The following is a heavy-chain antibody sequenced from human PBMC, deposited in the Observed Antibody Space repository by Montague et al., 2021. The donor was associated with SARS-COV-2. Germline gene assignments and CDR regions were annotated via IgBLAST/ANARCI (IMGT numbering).Heavy chain of an antibody. J-gene: IGHJ4*02. CDR1: GGSFSDYF. D-gene: IGHD3-22*01. V-gene: IGHV4-34*01. CDR2: INHRGTS. CDR3: ARGRQHFNMIVVVITGGEYYFDY. Sequence: SETLSLTCAVYGGSFSDYFWTWIRQPPGMGLEWIGEINHRGTSNYNPSLKSRVSISVDTSKNQFSPYLGSVTAADTAVYYCARGRQHFNMIVVVITGGEYYFDYGGQGTLVTVS.